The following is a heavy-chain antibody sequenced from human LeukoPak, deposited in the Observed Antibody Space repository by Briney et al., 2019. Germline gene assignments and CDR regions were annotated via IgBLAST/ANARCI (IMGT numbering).Heavy chain of an antibody. CDR2: IKYDGNEE. D-gene: IGHD1-1*01. J-gene: IGHJ4*02. V-gene: IGHV3-7*01. CDR1: GFTFSSYW. Sequence: GGSLRLSCAASGFTFSSYWMSWMRQAPGEGLEWVANIKYDGNEEYYVDSVRGRFTISRDNAKNSLYLQLNSLRVEDTAVYYCKSGGAAPGSFDYWGQGTLVTVSP. CDR3: KSGGAAPGSFDY.